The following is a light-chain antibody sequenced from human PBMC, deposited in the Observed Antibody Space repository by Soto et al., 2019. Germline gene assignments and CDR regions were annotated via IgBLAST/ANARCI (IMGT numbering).Light chain of an antibody. V-gene: IGKV3-20*01. CDR1: QSVDSSF. Sequence: EIVLTQSPGTLSLSPGERATLSCRASQSVDSSFLAWYQQKPGQSPRLLIYGASNRATGIPDRFSGSGSGTDFTLTISRLEAEDFAVYFCQQYDDYYTFGQGTKLEIK. CDR2: GAS. J-gene: IGKJ2*01. CDR3: QQYDDYYT.